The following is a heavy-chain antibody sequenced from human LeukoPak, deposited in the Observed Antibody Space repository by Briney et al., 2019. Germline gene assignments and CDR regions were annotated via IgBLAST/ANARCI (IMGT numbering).Heavy chain of an antibody. CDR2: SNPNSGDS. CDR1: GYTFTGYY. Sequence: GASVKVSCKASGYTFTGYYMHWVRQAPGQGLEWMGWSNPNSGDSNYAQTFQGRVTMTRDTSISTAYMELSSLRSDDTAVYYCARDGPGSGTGGPRRWGRGTLVTVSS. V-gene: IGHV1-2*02. CDR3: ARDGPGSGTGGPRR. D-gene: IGHD3-10*01. J-gene: IGHJ4*02.